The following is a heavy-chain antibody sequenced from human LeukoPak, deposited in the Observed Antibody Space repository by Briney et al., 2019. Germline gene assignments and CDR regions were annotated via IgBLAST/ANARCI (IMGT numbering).Heavy chain of an antibody. CDR3: ANPRYDSSGYYYVD. V-gene: IGHV1-3*01. J-gene: IGHJ4*02. D-gene: IGHD3-22*01. Sequence: RASVKVSCKASGYTFTDYTMHWLRQAPGQRLEWMGWINGGSGYTKYSPEYQGRVTITRDTSASTAYMELSSLRSEDTAVYYCANPRYDSSGYYYVDWGQGTLVTVSS. CDR2: INGGSGYT. CDR1: GYTFTDYT.